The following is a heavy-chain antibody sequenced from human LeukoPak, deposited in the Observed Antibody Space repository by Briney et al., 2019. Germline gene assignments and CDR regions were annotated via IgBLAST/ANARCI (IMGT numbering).Heavy chain of an antibody. V-gene: IGHV3-74*01. CDR2: INSDESIT. J-gene: IGHJ4*02. Sequence: GGSLRLSCAASGFTFSSSWMYWARQAPGKGLVWVSRINSDESITTYADSVKGRFTISRDNAKNTLYLQMNSLRAEDTAVYYCARGLVPGFLDYWGQGTPVTVSS. CDR3: ARGLVPGFLDY. D-gene: IGHD4-11*01. CDR1: GFTFSSSW.